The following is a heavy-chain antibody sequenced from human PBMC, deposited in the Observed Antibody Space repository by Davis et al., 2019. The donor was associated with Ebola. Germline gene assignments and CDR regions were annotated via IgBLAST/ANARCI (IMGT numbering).Heavy chain of an antibody. J-gene: IGHJ4*02. CDR2: IEQDGTEK. Sequence: GGSLRLSCEASGFTFSSYAMHWVRQAPGKGLEWVANIEQDGTEKYYVDSVEGRFTISRDNAKNSLYLQMNSLRAEDTALYYCARGPSTGNSFTYWGQGTLVTVSS. V-gene: IGHV3-7*01. D-gene: IGHD6-13*01. CDR3: ARGPSTGNSFTY. CDR1: GFTFSSYA.